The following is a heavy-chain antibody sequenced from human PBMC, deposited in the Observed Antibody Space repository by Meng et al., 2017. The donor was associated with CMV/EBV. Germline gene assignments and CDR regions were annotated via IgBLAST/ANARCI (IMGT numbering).Heavy chain of an antibody. Sequence: GGYYWSWIRQHPEKGLEWIGYIYYSANTYYNPSLKSRVTISVDTSKDQFSLRLISVTAADTAVYYCARTGHPDYYDSTSYYTEYFQYWGQGSLVTVSS. CDR3: ARTGHPDYYDSTSYYTEYFQY. CDR2: IYYSANT. CDR1: GGYY. J-gene: IGHJ1*01. D-gene: IGHD3-22*01. V-gene: IGHV4-31*02.